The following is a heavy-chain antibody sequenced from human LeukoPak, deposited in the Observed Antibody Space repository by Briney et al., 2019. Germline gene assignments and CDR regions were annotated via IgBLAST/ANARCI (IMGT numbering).Heavy chain of an antibody. J-gene: IGHJ4*02. CDR3: ARANTRVGASHY. CDR1: GFTFSDNY. Sequence: GGSLRLSCAASGFTFSDNYMAWIRQAPGKGLELFSHISSTGSTSYYADSVKGRFTISRDNAKNSLYLQMNSLRAEDTAVYYCARANTRVGASHYWGQGTLVTVSS. CDR2: ISSTGSTS. V-gene: IGHV3-11*04. D-gene: IGHD1-26*01.